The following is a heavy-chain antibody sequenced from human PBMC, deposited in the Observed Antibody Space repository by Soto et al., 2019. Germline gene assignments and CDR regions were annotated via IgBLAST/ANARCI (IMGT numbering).Heavy chain of an antibody. Sequence: QVQLQESGPGLVKPSETLSLTCTVSGGSISSYYWSWIRQPPGKGLEWIGYIYYSGSTNYNPSLKSRVTIAVDTSKNLCPLKLSSVTAADTAVYYCARLLYGLWSWFDPWGQGTLVTVSS. D-gene: IGHD3-10*01. CDR2: IYYSGST. CDR1: GGSISSYY. V-gene: IGHV4-59*08. J-gene: IGHJ5*02. CDR3: ARLLYGLWSWFDP.